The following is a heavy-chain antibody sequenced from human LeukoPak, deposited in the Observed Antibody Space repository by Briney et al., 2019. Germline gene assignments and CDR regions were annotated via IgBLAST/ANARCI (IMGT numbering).Heavy chain of an antibody. Sequence: GGSLRLSCAASGFTFSNYSMNWVRQAPGKGLEGVSSISCSSSYIYYADSLKGRFTISRDNNKNSLYLQMNSLRAEDTAVYYCARQEIIMVRGVRTNSFDYWGQGTLVTVSS. CDR1: GFTFSNYS. CDR3: ARQEIIMVRGVRTNSFDY. J-gene: IGHJ4*02. V-gene: IGHV3-21*01. D-gene: IGHD3-10*01. CDR2: ISCSSSYI.